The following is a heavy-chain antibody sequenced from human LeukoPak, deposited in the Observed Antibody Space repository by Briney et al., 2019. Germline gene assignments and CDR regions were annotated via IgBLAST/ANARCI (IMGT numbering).Heavy chain of an antibody. V-gene: IGHV3-23*01. CDR3: AKRGVAIRVILVGFHKEAYYFDS. D-gene: IGHD3-22*01. CDR2: ISDSGGRT. Sequence: VRSLRLSCAVSGITLSNYGMIWVSQAPGKGLDWVAGISDSGGRTNYADSVKGRFTISRDNPKNTLYLQMNSLRAEDTAVYFCAKRGVAIRVILVGFHKEAYYFDSWGLGALVTVSS. CDR1: GITLSNYG. J-gene: IGHJ4*02.